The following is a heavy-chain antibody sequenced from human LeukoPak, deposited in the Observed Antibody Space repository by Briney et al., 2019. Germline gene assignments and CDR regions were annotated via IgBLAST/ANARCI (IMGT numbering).Heavy chain of an antibody. D-gene: IGHD3/OR15-3a*01. CDR3: AREGGIFGPIDY. Sequence: SDTLSLPCTVSGGSISSYYWRWLRQPPGKGLEWFGYIYYSGSTNDNPSLKSRVSISVNTSKNQFSLKLSSVTAADTAVYYCAREGGIFGPIDYWGQGTLVTVSS. J-gene: IGHJ4*02. CDR2: IYYSGST. CDR1: GGSISSYY. V-gene: IGHV4-59*01.